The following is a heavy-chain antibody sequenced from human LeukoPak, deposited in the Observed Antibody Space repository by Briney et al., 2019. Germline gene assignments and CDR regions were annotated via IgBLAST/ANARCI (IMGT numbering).Heavy chain of an antibody. CDR1: GFTFSNYA. V-gene: IGHV3-23*01. J-gene: IGHJ4*02. D-gene: IGHD3-22*01. CDR2: ITGSGGST. Sequence: AGGSLRLSCAASGFTFSNYAMTWVRQAPGKGLEWVSTITGSGGSTYYADSVKGRFAISRDNSKNTLYLQLSSLRAEDTAAYYCAKGSSGYLVYWGQGTLVTVSS. CDR3: AKGSSGYLVY.